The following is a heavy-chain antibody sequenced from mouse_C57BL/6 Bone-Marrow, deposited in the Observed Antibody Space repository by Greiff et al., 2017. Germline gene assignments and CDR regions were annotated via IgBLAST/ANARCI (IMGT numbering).Heavy chain of an antibody. Sequence: EVHLVESGGGLVQPGGSLKLSCAASGFTFSDYGMAWVRQAPRKGPEWVAFISNLAYSIYYADTVTGRFTISRENAKNTLYLEMRSLRSEDTAMYYCARSYYGYFYFDYWGQGTTLTVSS. CDR1: GFTFSDYG. CDR3: ARSYYGYFYFDY. D-gene: IGHD2-2*01. V-gene: IGHV5-15*01. CDR2: ISNLAYSI. J-gene: IGHJ2*01.